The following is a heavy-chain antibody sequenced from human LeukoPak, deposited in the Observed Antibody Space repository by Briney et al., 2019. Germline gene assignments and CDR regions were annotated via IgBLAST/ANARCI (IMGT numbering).Heavy chain of an antibody. CDR1: GYSFSTYW. J-gene: IGHJ4*02. Sequence: GASLKISGKGSGYSFSTYWIGWVRQMPGKGLEWMGIIYPGDSDTRYSTSFQGQVTISADKSISTAYLQWSSLKASDTAMYYCATGDSGYDFPYWGQGTLVTVSS. D-gene: IGHD5-12*01. CDR3: ATGDSGYDFPY. V-gene: IGHV5-51*01. CDR2: IYPGDSDT.